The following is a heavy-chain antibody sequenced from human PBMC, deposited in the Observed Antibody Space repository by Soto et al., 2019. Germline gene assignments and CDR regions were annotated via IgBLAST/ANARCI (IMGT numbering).Heavy chain of an antibody. CDR1: GYTFTGYY. Sequence: GASVKVSCKASGYTFTGYYMHWVRQAPGQGLEWMGWINPNSGGTNYAQKFQGWVTMTRDTSISTAYMELSRLRSDDTAVYYCARDLSYYDSSGYRNWFDPWGQGTQVTVPQ. CDR3: ARDLSYYDSSGYRNWFDP. V-gene: IGHV1-2*04. D-gene: IGHD3-22*01. CDR2: INPNSGGT. J-gene: IGHJ5*02.